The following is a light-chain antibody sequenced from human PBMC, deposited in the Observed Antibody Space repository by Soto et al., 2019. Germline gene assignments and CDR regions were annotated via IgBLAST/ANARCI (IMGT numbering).Light chain of an antibody. V-gene: IGLV2-23*03. Sequence: QSALTQPASVSGSPGQSITISCTGTSSDVGSYNLVSWYQQHPGKAPKLMIYEGSKRPSGVSNRFSGSKSGSTASPTISGLQAEDEADYYCCSYAGSSTFEVFGGGTKVTVL. J-gene: IGLJ2*01. CDR2: EGS. CDR1: SSDVGSYNL. CDR3: CSYAGSSTFEV.